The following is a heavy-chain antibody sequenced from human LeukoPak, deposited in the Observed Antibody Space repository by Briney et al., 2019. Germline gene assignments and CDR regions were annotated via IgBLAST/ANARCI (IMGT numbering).Heavy chain of an antibody. CDR1: GFTFDDYA. D-gene: IGHD3-16*01. J-gene: IGHJ4*02. Sequence: GGSLRLSCAASGFTFDDYAMHWVRQAPGKGLEWVSGISWNSGSIGYADSVKGRFTISRDNAKNSLYLQMNSLRAEDTAVYYCARRRRGRLPDYWGQGTLVTVSS. CDR2: ISWNSGSI. V-gene: IGHV3-9*01. CDR3: ARRRRGRLPDY.